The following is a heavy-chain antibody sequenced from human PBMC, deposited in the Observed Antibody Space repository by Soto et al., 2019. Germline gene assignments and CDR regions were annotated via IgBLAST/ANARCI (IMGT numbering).Heavy chain of an antibody. V-gene: IGHV3-30*03. CDR1: GFTFSHFG. J-gene: IGHJ5*01. CDR3: ERAMVAMATIWPGS. D-gene: IGHD5-12*01. CDR2: ISHDGRYA. Sequence: QVQLVESGGGVVQPGGSLRLSCAASGFTFSHFGMHWVRQAPGKGSEWEAVISHDGRYAFYADSVRGRFAISRDNSDNTVYLQMNSLRPEDTAVYYCERAMVAMATIWPGSWAHGALVTVS.